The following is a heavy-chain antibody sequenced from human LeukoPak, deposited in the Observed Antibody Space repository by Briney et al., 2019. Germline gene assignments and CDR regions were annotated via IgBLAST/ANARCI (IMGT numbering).Heavy chain of an antibody. V-gene: IGHV4-31*03. D-gene: IGHD5-24*01. CDR2: IYYSGSS. J-gene: IGHJ3*02. Sequence: SETLSLTCTVSGGSISSGGYYWSWIRQHPGRGLEWIWYIYYSGSSYYNPSLKSRVTISVDTSKNQFSLKLSSVTAADTAVYYCARTRDGYSGDAFDIWGQGTMVTVSS. CDR3: ARTRDGYSGDAFDI. CDR1: GGSISSGGYY.